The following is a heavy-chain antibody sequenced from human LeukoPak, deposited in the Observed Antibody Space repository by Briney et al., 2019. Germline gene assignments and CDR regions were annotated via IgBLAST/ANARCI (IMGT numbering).Heavy chain of an antibody. CDR3: TRDALFGSGRTHLDF. J-gene: IGHJ4*02. V-gene: IGHV3-7*04. Sequence: GGSLRLSCAASEFTFNGYWMGWVRQAPGKGLQWVATIKQDGREAHYADSVKGRFTISRDNAKNSLSLQMTSLNGDDTGVYFCTRDALFGSGRTHLDFWSQGTLVSVSS. CDR1: EFTFNGYW. CDR2: IKQDGREA. D-gene: IGHD3-10*01.